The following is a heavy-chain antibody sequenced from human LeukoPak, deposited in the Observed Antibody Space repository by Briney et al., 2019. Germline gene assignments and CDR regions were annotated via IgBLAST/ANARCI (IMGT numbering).Heavy chain of an antibody. CDR1: GYTFTSYA. J-gene: IGHJ4*02. V-gene: IGHV7-4-1*02. CDR3: LAVDYYDSSGYYHPFDY. Sequence: ASVKVSCKASGYTFTSYAMNWVRQAPGQGLEWMGWINTNTGNPTYAQGFTGRFVFSLDTSVSTAYLQISSLKVEDTAVYYCLAVDYYDSSGYYHPFDYWGQGTLVTVSS. CDR2: INTNTGNP. D-gene: IGHD3-22*01.